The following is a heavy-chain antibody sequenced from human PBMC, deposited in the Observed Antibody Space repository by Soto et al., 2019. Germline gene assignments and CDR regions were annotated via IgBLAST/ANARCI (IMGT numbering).Heavy chain of an antibody. CDR3: ARMGDYVPCNP. V-gene: IGHV4-61*01. Sequence: TSETLSLTCTVSGGSVSSGSYYWSWIRQPPGKGLEWIGYIYYSGSTNYNPSRKSQVTISVDTSKNQFSLKLSSVTAADTAVYYCARMGDYVPCNPWGQGTLVTVSS. D-gene: IGHD4-17*01. J-gene: IGHJ5*02. CDR2: IYYSGST. CDR1: GGSVSSGSYY.